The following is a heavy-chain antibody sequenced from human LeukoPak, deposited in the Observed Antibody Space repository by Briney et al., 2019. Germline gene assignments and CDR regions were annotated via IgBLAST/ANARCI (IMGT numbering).Heavy chain of an antibody. Sequence: SETLSLTCTVSGGSISSYYWSWIRQPPGKGLEWIGYIYYSGSTNYNPSLKSRVTMSVDTSKHQFSLKLSSVTAADTAVYYCERGLAAAGPWPLFDDWGQGTLVTVSS. V-gene: IGHV4-59*01. CDR2: IYYSGST. CDR1: GGSISSYY. D-gene: IGHD6-13*01. CDR3: ERGLAAAGPWPLFDD. J-gene: IGHJ4*02.